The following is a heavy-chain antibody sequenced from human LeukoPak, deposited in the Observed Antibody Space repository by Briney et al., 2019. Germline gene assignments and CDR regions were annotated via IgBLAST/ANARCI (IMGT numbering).Heavy chain of an antibody. CDR2: ISAYNGNT. J-gene: IGHJ4*02. CDR1: GYTFTSYG. D-gene: IGHD3-22*01. V-gene: IGHV1-18*01. CDR3: ARVKGNYYDSSGYYHFDN. Sequence: AAVKVSCKASGYTFTSYGFSWLRLAPGQGLEWMGLISAYNGNTNYAQKLQGRVTMTTDTSTSTAYMELRSLRSDDTAVYYCARVKGNYYDSSGYYHFDNCGQGTLVTVSS.